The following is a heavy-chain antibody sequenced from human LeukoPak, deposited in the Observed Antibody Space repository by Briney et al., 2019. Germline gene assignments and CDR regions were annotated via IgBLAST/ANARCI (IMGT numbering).Heavy chain of an antibody. V-gene: IGHV4-30-2*01. CDR1: GGSISSGFYS. Sequence: SETLSLTCAVSGGSISSGFYSWSWIRQPPGKGLEWIGYIYHSGSTYYNPSLKSRVTISVDRSKNQFSLKLSSVTAADTAVYYCARVGDYGDYGGIWGFFDYWGQGTLVTVSS. J-gene: IGHJ4*02. CDR3: ARVGDYGDYGGIWGFFDY. CDR2: IYHSGST. D-gene: IGHD4-17*01.